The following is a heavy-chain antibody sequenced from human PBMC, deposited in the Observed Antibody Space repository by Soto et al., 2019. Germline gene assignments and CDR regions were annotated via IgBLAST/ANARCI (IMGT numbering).Heavy chain of an antibody. Sequence: GGSLRLSCAASGFTFSSYWMHWLRQVPGKGLVWVSRINGDGSYTNYADSVKGRFTISRDNAKNTLYLQMNSLRAEDTAVYYCARERGGYSSDFWGQGTLVTVS. J-gene: IGHJ5*01. D-gene: IGHD2-15*01. V-gene: IGHV3-74*01. CDR2: INGDGSYT. CDR3: ARERGGYSSDF. CDR1: GFTFSSYW.